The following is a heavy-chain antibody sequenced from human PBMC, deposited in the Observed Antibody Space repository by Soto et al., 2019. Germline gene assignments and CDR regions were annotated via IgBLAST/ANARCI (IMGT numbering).Heavy chain of an antibody. CDR2: ISGSGGST. D-gene: IGHD3-9*01. V-gene: IGHV3-23*01. Sequence: PGGSLRLSCAASGFTFSSYAMNWVRQAPGKGLEWVSVISGSGGSTYYADSVKGRFTISRDNSKNTLYLQMNSLRAEDTAVYYCAKRYTPSDYDILFGDYNSVDELFDYCGQGSLVTVSS. CDR1: GFTFSSYA. J-gene: IGHJ4*02. CDR3: AKRYTPSDYDILFGDYNSVDELFDY.